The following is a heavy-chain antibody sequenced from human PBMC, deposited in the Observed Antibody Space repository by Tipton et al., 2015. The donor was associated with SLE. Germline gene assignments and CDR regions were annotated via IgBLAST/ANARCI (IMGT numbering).Heavy chain of an antibody. CDR2: IYSGGST. D-gene: IGHD1-26*01. CDR3: ASGWELSFDY. Sequence: SLRLSCAASGFTVSSNYMNWVRQAPGKGLEWVSVIYSGGSTYYADSVGGRFTISRDNSKNTLYLQMNSLRAEDTAVYYCASGWELSFDYWGQGTLVTVSS. V-gene: IGHV3-53*05. CDR1: GFTVSSNY. J-gene: IGHJ4*02.